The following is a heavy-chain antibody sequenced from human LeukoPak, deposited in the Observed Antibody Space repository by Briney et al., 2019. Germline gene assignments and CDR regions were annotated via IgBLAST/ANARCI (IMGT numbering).Heavy chain of an antibody. V-gene: IGHV1-58*02. CDR2: IVVGSGNT. D-gene: IGHD2-15*01. CDR1: GFTFTRSA. CDR3: AAGWVCSGGSCYYYFDY. Sequence: SVGVSCKAFGFTFTRSAIKWVRQARGQRLEGIGWIVVGSGNTNYAQKFQERVTITRDMSTSTAYMELSSLRSEDTAVYYCAAGWVCSGGSCYYYFDYWGQGTLVTVSS. J-gene: IGHJ4*02.